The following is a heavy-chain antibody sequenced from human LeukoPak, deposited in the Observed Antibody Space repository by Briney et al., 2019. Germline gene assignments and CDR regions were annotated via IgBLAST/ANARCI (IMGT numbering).Heavy chain of an antibody. Sequence: ASVKVSCKASGYTFTSYGISWVRQAPGQGLEWMGWISAYNGSTNYAQKLQGRVTMTTDTSTSTAYMELRSLRSDDTAVYYCARVVGASSKYYFDYWGQGTLVTVSS. V-gene: IGHV1-18*01. D-gene: IGHD1-26*01. CDR2: ISAYNGST. J-gene: IGHJ4*02. CDR3: ARVVGASSKYYFDY. CDR1: GYTFTSYG.